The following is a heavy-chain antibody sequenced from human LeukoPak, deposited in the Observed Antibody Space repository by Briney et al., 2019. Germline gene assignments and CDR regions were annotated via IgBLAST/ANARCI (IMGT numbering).Heavy chain of an antibody. D-gene: IGHD5-24*01. J-gene: IGHJ4*02. CDR1: GFTVSSNY. CDR3: ARGRRRDGYNYDY. CDR2: IYSGGST. V-gene: IGHV3-66*01. Sequence: GGSLRLSCAASGFTVSSNYMSWVRQAPGKGLEWVSVIYSGGSTYYADSVKGRFTISRDNSKNTLYLQMNSLRVEDTAVYYCARGRRRDGYNYDYWGQGTLVTVSS.